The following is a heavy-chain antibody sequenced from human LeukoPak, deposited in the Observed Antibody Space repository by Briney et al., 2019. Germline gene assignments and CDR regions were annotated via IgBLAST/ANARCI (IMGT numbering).Heavy chain of an antibody. CDR1: GGSISSYY. J-gene: IGHJ6*03. Sequence: SETLSLTCTVSGGSISSYYWSWIRQPPGKGLEWIGYIYTSGSTNHNPSLKSRVTISVDTSKNQFSLKLSSVTAADTAVYYCARLSLRHYYYYMDVWGKGTTVTVSS. CDR2: IYTSGST. CDR3: ARLSLRHYYYYMDV. V-gene: IGHV4-4*09. D-gene: IGHD3-16*01.